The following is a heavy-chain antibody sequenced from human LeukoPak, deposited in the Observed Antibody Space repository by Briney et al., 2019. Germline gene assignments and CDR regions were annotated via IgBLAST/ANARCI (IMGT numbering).Heavy chain of an antibody. V-gene: IGHV1-69*13. CDR3: ARHRRSSSSPVYNWFDP. D-gene: IGHD6-13*01. CDR2: ITPIFGTT. CDR1: GGTFSTNT. Sequence: SVKVSCKTVGGTFSTNTISWVRQAPGQGLEWMGEITPIFGTTNYAENFRGRVTITADESTSTAYMELSSLRSEGTAVYYCARHRRSSSSPVYNWFDPWGQGTLVTVSS. J-gene: IGHJ5*02.